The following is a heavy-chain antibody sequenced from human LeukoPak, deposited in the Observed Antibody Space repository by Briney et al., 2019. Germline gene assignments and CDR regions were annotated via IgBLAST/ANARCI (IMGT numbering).Heavy chain of an antibody. CDR1: GYTLTELS. V-gene: IGHV1-24*01. D-gene: IGHD1-1*01. CDR2: FDPEDGET. J-gene: IGHJ6*02. CDR3: ATNRVQTSADYYYYGMDV. Sequence: ASVKVSCKVSGYTLTELSMHWVRQAPGKGLEWMGGFDPEDGETIYAQKFQGRVTMTEDTSTDTAYTELSSLRSEDTAVYYCATNRVQTSADYYYYGMDVWGQGTTVTVSS.